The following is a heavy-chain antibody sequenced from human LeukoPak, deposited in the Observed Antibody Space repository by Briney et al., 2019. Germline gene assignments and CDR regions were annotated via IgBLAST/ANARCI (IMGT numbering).Heavy chain of an antibody. V-gene: IGHV3-23*01. J-gene: IGHJ4*02. CDR2: ISGSGGST. D-gene: IGHD3-3*01. Sequence: GGSLRLSCAASGFTFSSYAMSWVRQAPGKGLEWVSAISGSGGSTNYADSGKGRFTISRDNSKNTLYLQMNSLRAEDTAVYYCAKARDFWSGYQGYWGQGTLVTVSS. CDR3: AKARDFWSGYQGY. CDR1: GFTFSSYA.